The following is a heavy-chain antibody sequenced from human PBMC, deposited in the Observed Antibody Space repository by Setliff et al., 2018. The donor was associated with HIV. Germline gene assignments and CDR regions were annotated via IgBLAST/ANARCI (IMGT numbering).Heavy chain of an antibody. Sequence: GGSLRLSCTASGLKLSFSFAWLSWVRQVPGKGLEWVGRIKRKSDGGTADYGAPVQGRFTISRDNGKKSLYLQMDSLRDEDTAVYYCAREKFENGDYEFVSTFDSWGQGTLVTVSS. CDR1: GLKLSFSFAW. CDR3: AREKFENGDYEFVSTFDS. V-gene: IGHV3-15*05. CDR2: IKRKSDGGTA. D-gene: IGHD4-17*01. J-gene: IGHJ4*02.